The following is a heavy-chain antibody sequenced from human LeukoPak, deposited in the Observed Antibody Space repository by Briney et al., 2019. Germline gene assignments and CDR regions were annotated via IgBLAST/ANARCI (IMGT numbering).Heavy chain of an antibody. CDR3: AKEYSGSVGSFQY. Sequence: SETLSLTCIVSNYSISSGYYWGWFRQPPGEGLEWIASIHLSLGTAYNPSLKSRVTISADTSKSQFSLKLSSVTAADAAFYYCAKEYSGSVGSFQYWGHGSLVTVSS. V-gene: IGHV4-38-2*02. J-gene: IGHJ4*01. CDR1: NYSISSGYY. CDR2: IHLSLGT. D-gene: IGHD1-26*01.